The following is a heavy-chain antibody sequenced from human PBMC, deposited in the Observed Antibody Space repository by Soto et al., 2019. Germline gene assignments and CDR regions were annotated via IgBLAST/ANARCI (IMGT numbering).Heavy chain of an antibody. CDR1: GYTFTSYD. V-gene: IGHV1-8*01. Sequence: ASVKVSCKASGYTFTSYDINWVRQATGQGLEWMGWMNPNSGNTGYAQKFQGRVTMTRNTSISTAYMELSSLRSEDTAVYYCARAWDRSGYLWSSYGMDVWGQGTTVTVS. CDR3: ARAWDRSGYLWSSYGMDV. J-gene: IGHJ6*02. D-gene: IGHD3-22*01. CDR2: MNPNSGNT.